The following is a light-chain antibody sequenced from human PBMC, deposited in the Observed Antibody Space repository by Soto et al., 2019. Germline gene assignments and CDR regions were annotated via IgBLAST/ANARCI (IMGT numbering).Light chain of an antibody. Sequence: IVLTQSPDTLSLSPGETATLSCRASQSISDYLAWYQQKPGQAPRLLIYGASSRATGIPDRFSGSGSGTDFTLTISRLEPEDFAVYYCQQYGSSTYTFGQGTKLEIK. V-gene: IGKV3-20*01. J-gene: IGKJ2*01. CDR3: QQYGSSTYT. CDR2: GAS. CDR1: QSISDY.